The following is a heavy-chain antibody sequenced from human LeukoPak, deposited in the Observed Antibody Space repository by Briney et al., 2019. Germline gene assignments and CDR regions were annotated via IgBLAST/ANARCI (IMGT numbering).Heavy chain of an antibody. CDR3: ARAGSGNYGHYSDF. V-gene: IGHV3-48*04. J-gene: IGHJ4*02. D-gene: IGHD3-10*01. CDR1: GFTVSSYS. Sequence: GGSLRLSCAASGFTVSSYSMNWVRQAPGKGLEWVSYISSSSSTIYYADSVKGRFTISRDNAKNSLYLQMNSLRAEDTAVYYCARAGSGNYGHYSDFWGQGTLVTVSS. CDR2: ISSSSSTI.